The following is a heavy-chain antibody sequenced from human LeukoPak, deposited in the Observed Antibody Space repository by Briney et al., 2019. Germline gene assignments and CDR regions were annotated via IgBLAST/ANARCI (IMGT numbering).Heavy chain of an antibody. Sequence: GSSVKVSCKASGGTFSSYAISWVRQAPGQGLEWMGGIIPIFGTANYAQKFQGRVTITTDESTSTAYMELSSLRSEDTAVYYCARSAHYYDSVAFDIWGQGTMVTVSS. J-gene: IGHJ3*02. CDR3: ARSAHYYDSVAFDI. D-gene: IGHD3-22*01. CDR2: IIPIFGTA. CDR1: GGTFSSYA. V-gene: IGHV1-69*05.